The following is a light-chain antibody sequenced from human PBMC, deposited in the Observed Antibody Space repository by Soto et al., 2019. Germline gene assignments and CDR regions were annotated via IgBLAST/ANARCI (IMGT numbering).Light chain of an antibody. Sequence: DIQMTQSPATLSASLGDRVTITCRASQTINRWLAWYQQKPRKAPKLLIYDGSTLQSGVPSRFSGSVSGTEFTLTISSLQPDDVATYYCQQYNALWYTFGQWTKV. V-gene: IGKV1-5*01. CDR2: DGS. CDR3: QQYNALWYT. CDR1: QTINRW. J-gene: IGKJ2*01.